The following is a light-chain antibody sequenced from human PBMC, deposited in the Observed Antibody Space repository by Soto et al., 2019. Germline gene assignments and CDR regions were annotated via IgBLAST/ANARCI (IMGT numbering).Light chain of an antibody. CDR3: QQSYTTASIT. J-gene: IGKJ5*01. CDR2: AAS. V-gene: IGKV1-39*01. Sequence: DIQMTQSPSSLSASVGDRVTITCRASQSISRNLNWYQHKPGKAPKLLIYAASSLQNGVPTRISGGGSGTEFTLSISRLQPEDFGTYYCQQSYTTASITFGQGTRLEIK. CDR1: QSISRN.